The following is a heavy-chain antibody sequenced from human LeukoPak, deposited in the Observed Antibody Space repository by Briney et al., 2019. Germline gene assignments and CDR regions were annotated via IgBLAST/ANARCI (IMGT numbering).Heavy chain of an antibody. CDR3: ASIWGGATPFDY. Sequence: GGSLRLSCAASGFTFSRYTMNWVRQAPGKGLEWVSAIGGSGGSTYYADSVKGRFTISRDNSKDTLYLQMSSLRAEDTAVYYCASIWGGATPFDYWGQGTLVTVSS. V-gene: IGHV3-23*01. J-gene: IGHJ4*02. D-gene: IGHD1-26*01. CDR1: GFTFSRYT. CDR2: IGGSGGST.